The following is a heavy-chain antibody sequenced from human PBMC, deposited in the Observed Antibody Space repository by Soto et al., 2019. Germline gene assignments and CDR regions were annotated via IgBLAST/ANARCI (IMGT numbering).Heavy chain of an antibody. CDR1: GFTFSSYA. J-gene: IGHJ4*02. Sequence: EVQLLESGGGLVQPGGSLRLSCAASGFTFSSYAMSWVRQAPGEGLEWVSAISGSGGSTYYADSVKGRFTISRDNSKNTLYLQMNSLRAEDTAVYYCAKGVAAAGTGSDDYWGQGTLVTVSS. CDR3: AKGVAAAGTGSDDY. V-gene: IGHV3-23*01. CDR2: ISGSGGST. D-gene: IGHD6-13*01.